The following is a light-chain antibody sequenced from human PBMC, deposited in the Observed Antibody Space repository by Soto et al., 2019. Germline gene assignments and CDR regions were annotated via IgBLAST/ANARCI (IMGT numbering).Light chain of an antibody. CDR1: QSVSSSY. J-gene: IGKJ1*01. CDR3: HQYNDWPRT. CDR2: GAS. V-gene: IGKV3-20*01. Sequence: EIVLTQSPGTLSLSPGERATLSCRASQSVSSSYLAWYQQKPGQAPRLLIYGASSRATGIPARFSGSGSGTEFTLTISSLQPEDFAVYYCHQYNDWPRTFGQGTKVDIK.